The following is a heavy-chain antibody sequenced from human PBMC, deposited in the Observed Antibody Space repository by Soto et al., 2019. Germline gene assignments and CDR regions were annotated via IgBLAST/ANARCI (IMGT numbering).Heavy chain of an antibody. J-gene: IGHJ4*02. CDR2: LTSRGTT. CDR3: AKRATTVPTPGNYFDC. CDR1: GFSFSDYS. D-gene: IGHD2-15*01. V-gene: IGHV3-23*01. Sequence: EAQLLESGGGLVQPGGSLRLSCAASGFSFSDYSMTWVRQAPGRGLEWVSTLTSRGTTFYADSVKGRFTISRDNSKNTLSLQMHSLRTEDTALYYCAKRATTVPTPGNYFDCWGQGTLVTVSS.